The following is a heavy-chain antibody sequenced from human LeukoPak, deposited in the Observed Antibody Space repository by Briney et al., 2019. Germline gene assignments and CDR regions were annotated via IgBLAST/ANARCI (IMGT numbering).Heavy chain of an antibody. V-gene: IGHV7-4-1*02. CDR1: GYTFTTYA. J-gene: IGHJ3*02. Sequence: AAAKLAYTTSGYTFTTYAINLVRHAPGQGNEYMGWIRTNTGSPTYAQGFTGRFVFSLDTSVNTAYLQISSLKAEDTAVYYCAKDLDSAAFDIWGQGTMVTVSS. CDR2: IRTNTGSP. D-gene: IGHD2-15*01. CDR3: AKDLDSAAFDI.